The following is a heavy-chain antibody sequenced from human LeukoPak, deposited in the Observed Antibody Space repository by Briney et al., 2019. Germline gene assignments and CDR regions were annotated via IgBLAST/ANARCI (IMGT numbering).Heavy chain of an antibody. J-gene: IGHJ3*02. V-gene: IGHV4-4*07. CDR2: IYPSGTT. CDR1: GGSTSSYD. D-gene: IGHD3/OR15-3a*01. Sequence: SETLSLTCNVSGGSTSSYDWSWIRQPAGKGLEWIGRIYPSGTTNYNPSLKSRVTMSVDTSKNQVSLKLTSVTAADTAVYYCAMDWKSVNSFDIWGQGTMVTVSS. CDR3: AMDWKSVNSFDI.